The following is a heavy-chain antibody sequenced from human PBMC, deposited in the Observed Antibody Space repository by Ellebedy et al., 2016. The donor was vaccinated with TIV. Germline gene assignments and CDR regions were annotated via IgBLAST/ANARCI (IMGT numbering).Heavy chain of an antibody. D-gene: IGHD3-10*01. CDR3: ARKILGFGELYPAHPGPDYWYFDL. V-gene: IGHV4-59*01. CDR1: GGSISSYY. J-gene: IGHJ2*01. CDR2: IYYSGST. Sequence: SETLSLXXTVSGGSISSYYWSWIRQHPGKGLEWIGYIYYSGSTYYNPSLKSRVTISVDTSKNQFSLKLSSVTAADTAVYYCARKILGFGELYPAHPGPDYWYFDLWGRGTLVTVSS.